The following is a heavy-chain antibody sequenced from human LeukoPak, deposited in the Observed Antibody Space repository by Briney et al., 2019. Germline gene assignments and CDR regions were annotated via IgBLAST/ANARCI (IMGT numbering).Heavy chain of an antibody. V-gene: IGHV1-8*01. J-gene: IGHJ4*02. Sequence: GASVKVSCKASGYTFTSYDINWVRQATGQGLEWMGWMNPNSGNTGYAQKFQGRVTMTRNTSISTAYMELSSLRSEDTAVYYCARLGRGYYYGSGSYSFDYWGQGTLVPVSS. CDR3: ARLGRGYYYGSGSYSFDY. CDR1: GYTFTSYD. D-gene: IGHD3-10*01. CDR2: MNPNSGNT.